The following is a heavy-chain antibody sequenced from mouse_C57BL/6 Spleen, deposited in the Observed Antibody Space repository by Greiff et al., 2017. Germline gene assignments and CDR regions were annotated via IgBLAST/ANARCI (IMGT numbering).Heavy chain of an antibody. V-gene: IGHV1-52*01. CDR2: IDPSDSET. CDR1: GYTFTSYW. J-gene: IGHJ2*01. D-gene: IGHD3-1*01. CDR3: ARRTLSSGYFDY. Sequence: QVQLQQPGAELVRPGSSVKLSCKASGYTFTSYWMHWVKQRPIQGLEWIGNIDPSDSETHYNQKFKDKATLTVDKSSSTAYMQLSSLTSEDSAVYYCARRTLSSGYFDYWGQGTTLTVSS.